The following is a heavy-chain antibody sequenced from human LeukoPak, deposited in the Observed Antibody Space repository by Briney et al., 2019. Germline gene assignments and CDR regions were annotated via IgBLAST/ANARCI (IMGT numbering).Heavy chain of an antibody. Sequence: GGSLRLSCAASGFTFSSYAMHWVRQAPGKGLEWVAVISYDGSNKYHADSVKGRFTISRDNSKNTLYLQMNSLRAEDTAVYYCARSYYDSSGYSIDYWGQGTLVTVSS. J-gene: IGHJ4*02. CDR3: ARSYYDSSGYSIDY. V-gene: IGHV3-30*04. CDR2: ISYDGSNK. CDR1: GFTFSSYA. D-gene: IGHD3-22*01.